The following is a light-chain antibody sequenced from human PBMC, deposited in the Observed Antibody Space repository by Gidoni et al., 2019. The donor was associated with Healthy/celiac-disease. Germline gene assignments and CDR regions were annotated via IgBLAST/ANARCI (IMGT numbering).Light chain of an antibody. V-gene: IGKV1-39*01. CDR3: QPSYSTPPS. J-gene: IGKJ2*03. CDR1: QSISSY. Sequence: DIQMTQSPSSLSASVGDRVTITCRASQSISSYLNWYQQKPGKAPKLLIYAASSLQRGVPSRFSGSGSGTDFPLTISSLQPEDFATYYCQPSYSTPPSFGQGTKLEIK. CDR2: AAS.